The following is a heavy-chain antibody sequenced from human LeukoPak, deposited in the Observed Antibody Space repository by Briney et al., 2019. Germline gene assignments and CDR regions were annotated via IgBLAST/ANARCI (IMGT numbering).Heavy chain of an antibody. V-gene: IGHV1-8*03. CDR1: GYTFSNYD. J-gene: IGHJ4*02. CDR3: ARAIMLFGMIIPWYFDS. D-gene: IGHD3/OR15-3a*01. Sequence: ASVKVSCKASGYTFSNYDISWVRQATGQRLEWMGWMSPHSGETNYGKKFQGRVSITRDTSLSTAYMELSGLRSEDTAVYYCARAIMLFGMIIPWYFDSWGQGTLVTVSS. CDR2: MSPHSGET.